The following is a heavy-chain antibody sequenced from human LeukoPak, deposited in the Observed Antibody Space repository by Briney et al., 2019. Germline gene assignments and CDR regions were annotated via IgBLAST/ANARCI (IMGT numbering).Heavy chain of an antibody. J-gene: IGHJ4*02. V-gene: IGHV3-48*04. CDR3: ARDSYYGGTQDY. D-gene: IGHD4-23*01. Sequence: PGGSLRLSCAASGFAFSSYGMHWVRQAPGKGLEWVSYISTRGGTIYYADSVKGRFTISRDNAKNSLYLQMNSLRAEDTAVYYCARDSYYGGTQDYWGQGTLVTVSS. CDR2: ISTRGGTI. CDR1: GFAFSSYG.